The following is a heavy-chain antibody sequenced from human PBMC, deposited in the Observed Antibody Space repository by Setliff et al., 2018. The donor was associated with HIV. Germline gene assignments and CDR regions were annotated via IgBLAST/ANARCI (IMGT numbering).Heavy chain of an antibody. CDR3: ARAFLLVPAARDYYYYMDV. CDR2: INHSGST. J-gene: IGHJ6*03. CDR1: GGSFTFGGYY. Sequence: PSETLSLTCAFYGGSFTFGGYYWAWIRQPPGKGLEWIGEINHSGSTNYNPPLKSRVTMSVDTSKNQFSLRLRSVTAADTAFYYCARAFLLVPAARDYYYYMDVWGKGT. V-gene: IGHV4-34*01. D-gene: IGHD2-2*01.